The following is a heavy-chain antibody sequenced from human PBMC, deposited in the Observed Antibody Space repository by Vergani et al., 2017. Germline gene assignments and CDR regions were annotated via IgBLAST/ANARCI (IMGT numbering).Heavy chain of an antibody. CDR2: IYSGGSST. D-gene: IGHD3-3*01. Sequence: EVQLLESGGGLVQPGGSLRLSCAASGFTFSSYAMSWVRQAPGKGLEWVSVIYSGGSSTYYADSVKGRFTISRDNSKNTLYLQMNSLRAEDTAVYYCATSPITIFGVLARTYYYYMDVWGKGTTVTVSS. J-gene: IGHJ6*03. V-gene: IGHV3-23*03. CDR3: ATSPITIFGVLARTYYYYMDV. CDR1: GFTFSSYA.